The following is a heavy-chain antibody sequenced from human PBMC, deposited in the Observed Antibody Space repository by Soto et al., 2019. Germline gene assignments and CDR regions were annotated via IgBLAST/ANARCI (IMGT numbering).Heavy chain of an antibody. CDR2: IYHTGST. J-gene: IGHJ4*02. V-gene: IGHV4-30-4*01. CDR3: ARDYGNDYHYFDY. D-gene: IGHD4-17*01. CDR1: GDSISRGFYY. Sequence: SETLSLTCTVSGDSISRGFYYWSWIRQHPGKGLEWIGNIYHTGSTDFNPSLKSRITINPDTSKNQFSLQLNSVTPEDTAVYYCARDYGNDYHYFDYWGQGTLVTVSS.